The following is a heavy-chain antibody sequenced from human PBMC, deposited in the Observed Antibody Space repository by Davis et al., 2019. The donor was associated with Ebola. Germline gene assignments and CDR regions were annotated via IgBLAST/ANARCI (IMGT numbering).Heavy chain of an antibody. CDR1: GYTFNSYY. CDR3: ARADSVLRFLEWSVWFDP. CDR2: INPSGGST. V-gene: IGHV1-46*02. Sequence: ASVKVSCKASGYTFNSYYIHWVRQAPGQGLEWMGIINPSGGSTSYAQKFQGRVTMTRDTSTSTVYMELSSLRSEDTAVYYCARADSVLRFLEWSVWFDPWGQGTLVTVSS. J-gene: IGHJ5*02. D-gene: IGHD3-3*01.